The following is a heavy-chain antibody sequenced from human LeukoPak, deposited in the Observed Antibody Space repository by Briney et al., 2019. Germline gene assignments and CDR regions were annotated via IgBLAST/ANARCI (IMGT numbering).Heavy chain of an antibody. V-gene: IGHV3-23*01. J-gene: IGHJ6*02. CDR1: GFTFSSYA. Sequence: GGSLRLSCAASGFTFSSYAMSWVRQAPGKGLEWVSAISGSGGSTYYADSVKGRFTISRDNSKNTLYLQMNSLRAEDTAVYYCAKTKRYCSSTSCYYYYGVDVWGQGTTVTVSS. CDR2: ISGSGGST. D-gene: IGHD2-2*01. CDR3: AKTKRYCSSTSCYYYYGVDV.